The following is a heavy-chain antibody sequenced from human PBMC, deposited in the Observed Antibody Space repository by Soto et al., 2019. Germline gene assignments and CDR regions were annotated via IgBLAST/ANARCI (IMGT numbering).Heavy chain of an antibody. D-gene: IGHD4-17*01. CDR3: TRRRDYGDFSVD. V-gene: IGHV4-39*01. Sequence: QLPLQESGPGLVKPSETLSLTCTVSDGSISRSGYYWDWIRQPPGKGLAWIGSMHYSGSAYYNASLKSRLTVSVDTSKNQFSMKLSSVTAADTAVYYCTRRRDYGDFSVDWGQGTLVTVSP. CDR1: DGSISRSGYY. CDR2: MHYSGSA. J-gene: IGHJ4*02.